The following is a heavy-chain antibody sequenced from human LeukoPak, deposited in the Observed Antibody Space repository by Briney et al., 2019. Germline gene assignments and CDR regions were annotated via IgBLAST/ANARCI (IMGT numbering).Heavy chain of an antibody. D-gene: IGHD6-13*01. CDR2: IGRDGDPT. J-gene: IGHJ4*02. CDR1: GFTFNTYG. CDR3: ARGAQLTDY. Sequence: GGSLRLSCAASGFTFNTYGMHWVRQAPGKGLEYVSGIGRDGDPTYYTKSVQGRFTISRDDSGSMLYLQMGSLTADDMAVYYCARGAQLTDYWGQGTLVTVSS. V-gene: IGHV3-64*01.